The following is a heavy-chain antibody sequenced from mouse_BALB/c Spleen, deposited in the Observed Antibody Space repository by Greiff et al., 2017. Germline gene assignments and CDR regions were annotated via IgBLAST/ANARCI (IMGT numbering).Heavy chain of an antibody. Sequence: EVKLMESGGGLVQPGGSLKLSCAASGFDFSRYWMSWVRQAPGKGLEWIGEINPDSSTINYTPSLKDEFIISRDNAKNTLYLQMSKVRSEDTALYYCARDGYYAMDYWGQGTSVTVSS. CDR1: GFDFSRYW. CDR3: ARDGYYAMDY. D-gene: IGHD2-3*01. J-gene: IGHJ4*01. V-gene: IGHV4-1*02. CDR2: INPDSSTI.